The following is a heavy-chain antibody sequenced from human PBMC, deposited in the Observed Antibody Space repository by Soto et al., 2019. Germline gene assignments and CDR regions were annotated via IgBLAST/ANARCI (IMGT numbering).Heavy chain of an antibody. CDR3: AHPRGYGVFDAVDI. Sequence: GGSLRLSCTASGFIFSTYAMNWVRQAPGKGLEWVSAISNSGDSTYYAESVRGRFTISRDNSINTLYLHLRSLRPEDTAVYYCAHPRGYGVFDAVDIWGRGTMVTVSS. V-gene: IGHV3-23*01. CDR2: ISNSGDST. CDR1: GFIFSTYA. D-gene: IGHD4-17*01. J-gene: IGHJ3*02.